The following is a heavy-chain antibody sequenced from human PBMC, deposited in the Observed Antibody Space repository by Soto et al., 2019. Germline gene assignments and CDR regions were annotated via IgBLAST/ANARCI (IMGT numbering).Heavy chain of an antibody. CDR1: GGSISSGGYY. Sequence: SETLSLTCTVSGGSISSGGYYWSWIRQHPGKGLEWIGYIYYSGSTYYNPSLKSRVTISVDTSKNQFSLKLSSVTAADTALYYCARDRITIFGSYYYGMDVWGQGTTVTVSS. J-gene: IGHJ6*02. CDR2: IYYSGST. V-gene: IGHV4-31*03. CDR3: ARDRITIFGSYYYGMDV. D-gene: IGHD3-3*01.